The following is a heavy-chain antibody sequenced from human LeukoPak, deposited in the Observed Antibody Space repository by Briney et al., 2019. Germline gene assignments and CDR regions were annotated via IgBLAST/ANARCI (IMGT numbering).Heavy chain of an antibody. CDR2: INPSGDST. Sequence: GASVKVSCKASGYTFTRYYMHWVRQAPGQGLEWMGIINPSGDSTTYAQKFQGRLTVTRDTSTSTVYMELSSLRSEDTAVYYCARYPQFDYWGQGTLVTVSS. CDR1: GYTFTRYY. V-gene: IGHV1-46*01. CDR3: ARYPQFDY. J-gene: IGHJ4*02.